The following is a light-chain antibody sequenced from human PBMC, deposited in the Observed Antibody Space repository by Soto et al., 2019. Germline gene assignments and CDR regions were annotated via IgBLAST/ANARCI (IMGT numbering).Light chain of an antibody. CDR1: QGISNY. V-gene: IGKV1-9*01. CDR2: AAS. Sequence: DIQLTQSPSFLSASVGDRVTITCWASQGISNYLAWYQQKSGKAPKLLIHAASTLQSGVPSRFSGSGSGTEFTLTIISLQPEDLATYYCQQVNSYPITFGQGTRLEIK. CDR3: QQVNSYPIT. J-gene: IGKJ5*01.